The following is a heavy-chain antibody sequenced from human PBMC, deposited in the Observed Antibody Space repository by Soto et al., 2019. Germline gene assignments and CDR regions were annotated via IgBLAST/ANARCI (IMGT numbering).Heavy chain of an antibody. CDR3: ARVWLVTAAGWFDP. CDR1: GYTFTSYG. V-gene: IGHV1-18*01. D-gene: IGHD6-13*01. Sequence: ASVKVSCKASGYTFTSYGITWVRQAPGQGLEWMGWISAYNGNTNYAQKLQGRVTMTTDTSTSTAYMELRSLRSDDTAVYYCARVWLVTAAGWFDPWGQGTPVTVSS. CDR2: ISAYNGNT. J-gene: IGHJ5*02.